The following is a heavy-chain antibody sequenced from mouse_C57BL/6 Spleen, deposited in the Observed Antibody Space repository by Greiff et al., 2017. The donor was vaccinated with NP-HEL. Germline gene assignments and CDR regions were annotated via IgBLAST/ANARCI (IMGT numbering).Heavy chain of an antibody. CDR3: AREQSTVVATYFDY. V-gene: IGHV3-6*01. J-gene: IGHJ2*01. D-gene: IGHD1-1*01. CDR1: GYSITSGYY. CDR2: IRYDGSN. Sequence: DVQLQESGPGLVKPSQSLSLTCSVTGYSITSGYYWYWIRQFPGNKLEWMGFIRYDGSNNYNPSLKNRISITRDTSKNQFFLKLNSVTTEDTATYYCAREQSTVVATYFDYWGKGTTLTVSS.